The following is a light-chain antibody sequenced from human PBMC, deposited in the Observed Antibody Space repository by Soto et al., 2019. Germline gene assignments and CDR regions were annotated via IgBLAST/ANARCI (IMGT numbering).Light chain of an antibody. CDR2: GAS. CDR1: QSITNNY. J-gene: IGKJ5*01. Sequence: ETVLTQSPGTPSLSPGERATLSGRDSQSITNNYLAWYQQKPGQAPRLLIYGASSRVTGIPDRFSGSGSGTDFTLTISRLEPEDFAVYYCQQYRTSPITFGQGTRLEIK. V-gene: IGKV3-20*01. CDR3: QQYRTSPIT.